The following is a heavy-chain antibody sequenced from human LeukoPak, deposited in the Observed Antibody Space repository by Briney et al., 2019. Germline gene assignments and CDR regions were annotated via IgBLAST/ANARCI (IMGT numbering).Heavy chain of an antibody. Sequence: SGTLSLTCTVSGGSIRSSYYYWSWIRQPPGKGLEWIGYIYYSGSTNYNPSLKSRVTISVDTSKNQFSLKLSSVTAADTAVYYCARGIAVAEKSGWFDPWGQGTLVTVSS. V-gene: IGHV4-61*01. D-gene: IGHD6-19*01. J-gene: IGHJ5*02. CDR1: GGSIRSSYYY. CDR2: IYYSGST. CDR3: ARGIAVAEKSGWFDP.